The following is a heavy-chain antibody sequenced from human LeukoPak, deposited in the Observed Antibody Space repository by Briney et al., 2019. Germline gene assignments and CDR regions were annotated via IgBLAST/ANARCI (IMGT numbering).Heavy chain of an antibody. J-gene: IGHJ3*02. CDR2: MYTNGST. CDR1: GGSISSYY. Sequence: SETLSLTCTVSGGSISSYYWSWIRQPAGRGLEWIGRMYTNGSTNYNPSLKSRVTMSVDTSKNQFSLKVSSVTAADTAVYYCARFLSRRAAFDIWGQGTVVTVAS. V-gene: IGHV4-4*07. CDR3: ARFLSRRAAFDI.